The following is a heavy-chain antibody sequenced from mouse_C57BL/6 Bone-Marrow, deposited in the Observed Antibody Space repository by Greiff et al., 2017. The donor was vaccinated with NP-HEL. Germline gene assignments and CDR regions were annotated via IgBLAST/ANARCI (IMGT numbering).Heavy chain of an antibody. V-gene: IGHV2-2*01. CDR2: IWSGGST. CDR3: ARNDPTVVAPYWYFDV. Sequence: VMLVESGPGLVQPSQSLSITCTVSGFSLTSYGVHWVRQSPGKGLEWLGVIWSGGSTDYNAAFISRLSISKDNSKSQVFFKMNSLQADDTAIYYCARNDPTVVAPYWYFDVWGTGTTVTVSS. D-gene: IGHD1-1*01. J-gene: IGHJ1*03. CDR1: GFSLTSYG.